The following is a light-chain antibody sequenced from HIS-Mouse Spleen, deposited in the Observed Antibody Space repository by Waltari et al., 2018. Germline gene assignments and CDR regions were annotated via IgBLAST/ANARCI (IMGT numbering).Light chain of an antibody. CDR1: SRDVGGYNY. V-gene: IGLV2-14*01. CDR3: SSYTSSSTWV. J-gene: IGLJ3*02. CDR2: EVS. Sequence: QSALTQPASVSGSPGQSVTISCTGTSRDVGGYNYVPRYQQHPGKAPKLMIYEVSNRPSGVSNRFSGSKSGNTASLTISGLQAEDEADYYCSSYTSSSTWVFGGGTKLTVL.